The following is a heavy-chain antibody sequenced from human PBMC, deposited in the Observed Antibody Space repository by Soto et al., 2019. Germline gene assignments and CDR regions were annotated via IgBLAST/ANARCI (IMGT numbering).Heavy chain of an antibody. CDR2: TYYRSKWSN. J-gene: IGHJ3*02. CDR3: ARRYAFAI. Sequence: SQTLSLTGAISGDSVSSNSAAWNWIRQSPSRGLEWLGRTYYRSKWSNDYALSVEGRITINPDTSKNQFSLQLNSLTPEDTAVYYCARRYAFAIWGQGTMVTVSS. V-gene: IGHV6-1*01. CDR1: GDSVSSNSAA.